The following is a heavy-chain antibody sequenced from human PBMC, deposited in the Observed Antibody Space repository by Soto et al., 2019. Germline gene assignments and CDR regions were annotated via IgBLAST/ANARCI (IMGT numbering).Heavy chain of an antibody. CDR2: ISYDGSNK. J-gene: IGHJ4*02. Sequence: GGSLRLSCAASGFTFSSYAMHWVRQAPGKGLEWVAVISYDGSNKYYADSVKGRFTISRDNSKNTLYLQMNSLRAEDTAVYYCARGILTMIVVELIDDWGQGTLVSVSS. CDR1: GFTFSSYA. D-gene: IGHD3-22*01. V-gene: IGHV3-30-3*01. CDR3: ARGILTMIVVELIDD.